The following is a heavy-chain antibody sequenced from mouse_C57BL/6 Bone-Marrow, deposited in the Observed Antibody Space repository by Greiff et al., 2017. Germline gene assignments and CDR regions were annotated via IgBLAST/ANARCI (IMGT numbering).Heavy chain of an antibody. V-gene: IGHV1-55*01. Sequence: QVQLQQPGAELVKPGASVKMSCKASGYTSTRYWITWVKQRPGQGLEWIGDIYPGSGSTNYNEKYKSKANLTVDTSSSTAYMQLSSLTSEDSAVYYCASEGWAFDNWGQGTTLTVSS. CDR3: ASEGWAFDN. CDR2: IYPGSGST. D-gene: IGHD2-3*01. J-gene: IGHJ2*01. CDR1: GYTSTRYW.